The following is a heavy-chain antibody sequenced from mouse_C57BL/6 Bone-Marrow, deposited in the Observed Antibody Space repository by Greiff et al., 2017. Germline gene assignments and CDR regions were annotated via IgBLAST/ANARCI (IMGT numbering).Heavy chain of an antibody. CDR2: IDPEDGET. V-gene: IGHV14-2*01. D-gene: IGHD1-1*01. CDR3: AGSGILPPFAY. Sequence: VQLQQSGAELVKPGASVKLSCTASGFNIQDYYMHWVKQRTEQGLAWIGRIDPEDGETKYAPKFQGKATITADTSSNPAYLQLSSLTAEDAAVYYCAGSGILPPFAYWGQGTLVTVAA. CDR1: GFNIQDYY. J-gene: IGHJ3*01.